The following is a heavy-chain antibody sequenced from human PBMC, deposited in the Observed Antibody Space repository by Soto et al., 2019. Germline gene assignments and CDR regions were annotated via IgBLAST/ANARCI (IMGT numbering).Heavy chain of an antibody. D-gene: IGHD6-6*01. CDR2: INHSGST. Sequence: SETLSLTCAVYGGSFSGYYWSWIRQPPGKGLEWIGEINHSGSTNYNPSLKSRVTISVETSKNQFSLKLSSVTAADTAVYYCARSIAVHAGYYYMDVWGKGTTVTVSS. CDR1: GGSFSGYY. CDR3: ARSIAVHAGYYYMDV. J-gene: IGHJ6*03. V-gene: IGHV4-34*01.